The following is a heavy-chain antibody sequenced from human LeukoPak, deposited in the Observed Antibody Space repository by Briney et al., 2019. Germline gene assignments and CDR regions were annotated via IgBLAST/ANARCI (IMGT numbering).Heavy chain of an antibody. J-gene: IGHJ3*02. CDR2: TYYRSKWYK. CDR3: ARGAWSSSWSGDDAFDI. Sequence: SQTLSLTCAISGDSVSSNSAAWNWIRQSPSRGLEWLGRTYYRSKWYKDYAVSVKSRITINPDTSKNQFSLQLNSVTPEDTAVYYCARGAWSSSWSGDDAFDIWGQGTMVTVSS. V-gene: IGHV6-1*01. D-gene: IGHD6-13*01. CDR1: GDSVSSNSAA.